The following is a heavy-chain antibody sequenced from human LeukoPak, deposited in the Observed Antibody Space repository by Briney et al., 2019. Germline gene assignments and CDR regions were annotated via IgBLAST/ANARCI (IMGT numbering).Heavy chain of an antibody. Sequence: VSVKVSCKASGYTFTGYYMHWVRQAPGQGLEWMGWINPNSGGTNYAQKFQGRVTMTRDTSISTAYMELSRLTSDDTAVCYCARASITIFGVVSPLDYWGQGTLVTVSS. J-gene: IGHJ4*02. D-gene: IGHD3-3*01. CDR2: INPNSGGT. CDR1: GYTFTGYY. V-gene: IGHV1-2*02. CDR3: ARASITIFGVVSPLDY.